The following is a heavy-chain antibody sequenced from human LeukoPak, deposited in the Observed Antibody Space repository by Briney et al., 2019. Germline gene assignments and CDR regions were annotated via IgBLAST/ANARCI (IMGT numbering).Heavy chain of an antibody. Sequence: ASVKVSCKASGYIFSNDHIHWVRQAPGQGLEWMGIINPSGGTTNYAQKFQGRVTITADESTSTAYMELSSLRSEDTAVYYCARDRGYSYGDYYYYYGMDVWGQGTTVTVSS. J-gene: IGHJ6*02. CDR1: GYIFSNDH. CDR2: INPSGGTT. D-gene: IGHD5-18*01. V-gene: IGHV1-46*01. CDR3: ARDRGYSYGDYYYYYGMDV.